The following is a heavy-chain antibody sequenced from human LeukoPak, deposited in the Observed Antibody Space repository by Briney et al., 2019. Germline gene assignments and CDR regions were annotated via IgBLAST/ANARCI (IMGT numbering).Heavy chain of an antibody. D-gene: IGHD7-27*01. V-gene: IGHV1-58*02. CDR1: GFTFPRSV. Sequence: SVRVSRKASGFTFPRSVMQWVRQARGQRLEWIGWIVVGSGNTNYAQKFQERVTITRDMSTSTAYMELSSLRSEDTAVYYCAADLGPHGDHDIWGQGTMVTVSS. J-gene: IGHJ3*02. CDR2: IVVGSGNT. CDR3: AADLGPHGDHDI.